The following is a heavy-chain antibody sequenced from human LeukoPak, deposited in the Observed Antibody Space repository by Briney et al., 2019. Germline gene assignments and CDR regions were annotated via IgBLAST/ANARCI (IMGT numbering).Heavy chain of an antibody. V-gene: IGHV3-21*01. CDR3: SSANFYTVTSKQY. CDR2: ISSRSSYI. J-gene: IGHJ1*01. Sequence: PGGSLRLSCAASGFTFGTRTVNWVRQAPGKALEWVSSISSRSSYIYYADSVKGRFTISRDNANNSLFLQMNSLRAEDTAIYYFSSANFYTVTSKQYWGQGPLVNGFS. CDR1: GFTFGTRT. D-gene: IGHD4-17*01.